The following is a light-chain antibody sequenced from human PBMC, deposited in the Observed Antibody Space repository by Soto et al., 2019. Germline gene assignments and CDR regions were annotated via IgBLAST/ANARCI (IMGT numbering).Light chain of an antibody. J-gene: IGKJ3*01. Sequence: EVVMTQSPATLSVSPGESATLSCRASQTVSSNLAWYQHKPGQAPRLRIYCASTRATGIPARFSGSGSGTAFTLTITNLQSEDSAVYFCQQYSNWRPFTSGHGTTVDIK. CDR2: CAS. V-gene: IGKV3-15*01. CDR1: QTVSSN. CDR3: QQYSNWRPFT.